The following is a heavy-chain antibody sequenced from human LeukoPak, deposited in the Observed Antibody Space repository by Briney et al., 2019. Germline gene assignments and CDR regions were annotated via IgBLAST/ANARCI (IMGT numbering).Heavy chain of an antibody. Sequence: SETLSLTCTVSGGSISSTSYYWGWIRQPPGKGLEWIGYIYYSGSTNYNPSLKSRVTISVDTSKNQFSLKLSSVTAADTAVYYCARSRVQLERRGRWFDPWGQGTLVTVSS. D-gene: IGHD1-1*01. CDR3: ARSRVQLERRGRWFDP. CDR2: IYYSGST. J-gene: IGHJ5*02. CDR1: GGSISSTSYY. V-gene: IGHV4-61*05.